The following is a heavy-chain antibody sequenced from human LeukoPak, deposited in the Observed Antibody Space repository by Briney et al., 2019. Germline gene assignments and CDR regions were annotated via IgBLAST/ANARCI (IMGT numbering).Heavy chain of an antibody. D-gene: IGHD3-22*01. CDR1: GGSISSYY. CDR3: ARDGRYESSGYYKNEFVF. Sequence: SETLSLTCTVSGGSISSYYWSWIRQPPGKGLEWIGYICYSGSTNYNPSLKSRVTISVDTSKNQFSLKVSSVTAADTAVYYCARDGRYESSGYYKNEFVFWGQGTMVTVSS. V-gene: IGHV4-59*01. CDR2: ICYSGST. J-gene: IGHJ3*01.